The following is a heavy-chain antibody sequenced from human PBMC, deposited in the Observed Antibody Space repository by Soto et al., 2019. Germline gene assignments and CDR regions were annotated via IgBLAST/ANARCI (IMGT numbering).Heavy chain of an antibody. D-gene: IGHD6-13*01. V-gene: IGHV4-34*01. CDR1: GWSFSGYY. CDR2: INHSGST. CDR3: ARGFRYSRSAAFDY. Sequence: PXEALCLTCAVYGWSFSGYYWSWIRQPPGKGLEWIGEINHSGSTNYNPSLKSRVTISVDTSKNQFSLKLSSVTAADTAVYYCARGFRYSRSAAFDYWGQGTLVTVSS. J-gene: IGHJ4*02.